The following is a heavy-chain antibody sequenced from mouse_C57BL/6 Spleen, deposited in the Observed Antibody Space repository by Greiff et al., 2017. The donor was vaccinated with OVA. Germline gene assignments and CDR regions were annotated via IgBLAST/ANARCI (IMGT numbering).Heavy chain of an antibody. J-gene: IGHJ1*03. CDR1: GFTFSDYY. CDR2: INYDGSST. D-gene: IGHD4-1*01. V-gene: IGHV5-16*01. CDR3: ARGLGRGYFDV. Sequence: DVMLVESEGGLVQPGSSMKLSCTASGFTFSDYYMAWVRQVPEKGLEWVANINYDGSSTYYLDSLKSRFIISRDNAKNILYLQMSSLKSEDTATYYCARGLGRGYFDVWGTGTTVTVSS.